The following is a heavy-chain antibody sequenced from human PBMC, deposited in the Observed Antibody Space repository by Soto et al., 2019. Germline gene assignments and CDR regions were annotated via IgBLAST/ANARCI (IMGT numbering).Heavy chain of an antibody. V-gene: IGHV4-34*01. D-gene: IGHD4-17*01. CDR3: ARFSVTTAY. J-gene: IGHJ4*02. Sequence: SETLSLTCAVYGGSFSGYYWSWIRQPPGKGLEWIGEINHSGSTNYNPSLKSRVTISVDTSKNQFSLKLSSVTAADTAVYYCARFSVTTAYWGQGTLVTVSS. CDR1: GGSFSGYY. CDR2: INHSGST.